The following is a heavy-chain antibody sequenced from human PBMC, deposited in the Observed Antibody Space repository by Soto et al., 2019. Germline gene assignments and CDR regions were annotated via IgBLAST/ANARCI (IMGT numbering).Heavy chain of an antibody. D-gene: IGHD2-15*01. Sequence: EVQLVESGGGLVQPGGSLRLSCAASGFTISSYWMHWVRQAPGKGLVRVSRINTDGSSTSYADSVKGRFTTSRDNAKNTLYLQMNSLRAEDTAVYYCTRRLSVVGTSSFDYWGQGTLVTVSS. CDR3: TRRLSVVGTSSFDY. V-gene: IGHV3-74*01. CDR1: GFTISSYW. CDR2: INTDGSST. J-gene: IGHJ4*02.